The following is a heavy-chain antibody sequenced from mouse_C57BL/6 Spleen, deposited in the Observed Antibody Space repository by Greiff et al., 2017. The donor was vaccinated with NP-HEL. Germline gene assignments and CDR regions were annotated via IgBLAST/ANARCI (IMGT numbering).Heavy chain of an antibody. CDR2: IHPNSGST. V-gene: IGHV1-64*01. D-gene: IGHD2-2*01. J-gene: IGHJ2*01. Sequence: VKLQQPGAELVKPGASVKLSCKASGYTFTSYWMHWVKQRPGQGLEWIGMIHPNSGSTNYNEKFKSKATLTVDKSSSTAYMQLSSLTSEDSAVYYCARGGLRDYFDYWGQGTTLTVSS. CDR1: GYTFTSYW. CDR3: ARGGLRDYFDY.